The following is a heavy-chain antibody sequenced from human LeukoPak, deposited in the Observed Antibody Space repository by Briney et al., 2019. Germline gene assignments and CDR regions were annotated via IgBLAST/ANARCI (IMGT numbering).Heavy chain of an antibody. CDR2: INPNHGGT. J-gene: IGHJ4*02. CDR3: GIYSVEYGPWFPDY. Sequence: ASVKVSCKASGYSFTDYYISWVRQAPGQGLEWMGWINPNHGGTHYAQKFQGRVTMTRDTSITTAYMELSSLRSDDTAVFYCGIYSVEYGPWFPDYWGQGTLVTVSS. CDR1: GYSFTDYY. V-gene: IGHV1-2*02. D-gene: IGHD5/OR15-5a*01.